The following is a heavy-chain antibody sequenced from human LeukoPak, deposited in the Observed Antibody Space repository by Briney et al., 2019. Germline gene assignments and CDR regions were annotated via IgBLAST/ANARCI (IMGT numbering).Heavy chain of an antibody. J-gene: IGHJ4*02. Sequence: SETLSLTCAVSGYSISSGYYWGWIRQPPGKGLEWIGSIYHSGSTYYNPSLKSRVTISVDTSKNQFSLKLSSVTAADTAVYYCVRHVGATGMSLDYFDYWGQGTLVTVSS. CDR3: VRHVGATGMSLDYFDY. V-gene: IGHV4-38-2*01. CDR1: GYSISSGYY. D-gene: IGHD1-26*01. CDR2: IYHSGST.